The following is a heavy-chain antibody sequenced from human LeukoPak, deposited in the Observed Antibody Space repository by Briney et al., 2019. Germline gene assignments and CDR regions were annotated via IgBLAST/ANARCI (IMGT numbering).Heavy chain of an antibody. CDR1: GGSISSGSYY. CDR3: ATTYYDFWSGYFRYFDL. D-gene: IGHD3-3*01. Sequence: SETLSLTSTVSGGSISSGSYYWSWIRQPAGKGLEWIGRIYTSGSTNYNPSLKSRVTISVDTSKNQFSLKLSSVTAADTAVYYCATTYYDFWSGYFRYFDLWGRGTLVTVSS. CDR2: IYTSGST. V-gene: IGHV4-61*02. J-gene: IGHJ2*01.